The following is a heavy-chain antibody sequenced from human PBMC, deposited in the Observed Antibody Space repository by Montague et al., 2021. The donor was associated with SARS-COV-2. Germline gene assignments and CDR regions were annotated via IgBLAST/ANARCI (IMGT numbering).Heavy chain of an antibody. D-gene: IGHD5-24*01. CDR2: IYHSGST. V-gene: IGHV4-38-2*02. CDR1: GYSISSGYY. CDR3: ARDRRRWLQLNNWFDP. J-gene: IGHJ5*02. Sequence: SETLSLTCTVSGYSISSGYYWGWIRQTPGKGLEWIGSIYHSGSTYYNPSLKSRVTISVDTSKNQFSLKLLSSVTAADTAVYYCARDRRRWLQLNNWFDPWGQGTLVTVSS.